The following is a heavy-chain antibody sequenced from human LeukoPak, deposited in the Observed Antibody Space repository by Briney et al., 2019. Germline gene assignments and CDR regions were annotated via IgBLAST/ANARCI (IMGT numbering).Heavy chain of an antibody. V-gene: IGHV3-30*18. CDR1: GFTFSSYG. CDR2: ISYDGSSK. D-gene: IGHD2-2*01. J-gene: IGHJ4*02. Sequence: QPGRSLRLSCAASGFTFSSYGMPWVRQAPGKGLEWVAVISYDGSSKYYADSVKGRFTISRDNSKNTLYLQMNSLRAEDTAVYYCAKDRGKYQLLVEFDYWGQGTLVTVSS. CDR3: AKDRGKYQLLVEFDY.